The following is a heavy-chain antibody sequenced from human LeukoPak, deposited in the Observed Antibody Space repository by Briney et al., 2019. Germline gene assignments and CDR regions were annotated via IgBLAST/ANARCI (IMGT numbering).Heavy chain of an antibody. D-gene: IGHD3-9*01. CDR3: ARDRTPYYDILTGPHWFDP. V-gene: IGHV1-18*04. CDR1: GYTFTSYG. J-gene: IGHJ5*02. CDR2: ISAYNGNT. Sequence: ASVKVSCKASGYTFTSYGISWVRQAPGQGLEWMGWISAYNGNTNYAQKLQGRVTMTTDTSTSTAHMELRSLRSDDTAVYYCARDRTPYYDILTGPHWFDPWGQGTLVTVSS.